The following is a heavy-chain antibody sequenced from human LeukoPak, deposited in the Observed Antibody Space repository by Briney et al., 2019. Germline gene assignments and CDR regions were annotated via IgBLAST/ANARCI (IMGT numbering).Heavy chain of an antibody. CDR1: VFTFSDEY. CDR2: ISNSGSYT. J-gene: IGHJ4*02. V-gene: IGHV3-11*03. Sequence: PGGSLRLSCAASVFTFSDEYMSWIRQAPGKGLEWVSYISNSGSYTNYADSVKGRFTISRDNAKNSLYLQMNSLRAEDTAVYYCARSRGAGPGAYFDYWGQGTLITVSS. CDR3: ARSRGAGPGAYFDY. D-gene: IGHD6-19*01.